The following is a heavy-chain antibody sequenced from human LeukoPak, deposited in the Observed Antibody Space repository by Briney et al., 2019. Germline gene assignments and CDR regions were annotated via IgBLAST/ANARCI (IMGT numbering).Heavy chain of an antibody. J-gene: IGHJ4*02. CDR3: AKDLQEAGAFFDY. Sequence: GGSLRLSCAASGFTFSSYAMSWVRQAPGKGLEWVSGISGSGDSTYYGDSVKGRFTITRDNSKNTLYLQMSSLRAEDTAVYYCAKDLQEAGAFFDYWGQGTLVTVSS. D-gene: IGHD3-10*01. CDR2: ISGSGDST. V-gene: IGHV3-23*01. CDR1: GFTFSSYA.